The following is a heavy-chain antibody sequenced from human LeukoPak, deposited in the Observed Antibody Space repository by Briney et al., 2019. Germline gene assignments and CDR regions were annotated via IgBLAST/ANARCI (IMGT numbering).Heavy chain of an antibody. V-gene: IGHV4-39*07. CDR3: ARVGGANDYGLENFDY. CDR1: GGSISSSSYY. CDR2: IYYSGST. J-gene: IGHJ4*02. D-gene: IGHD4-17*01. Sequence: SETLSLTCTVSGGSISSSSYYWGWIRQPPGKGLEWIGSIYYSGSTYYNPSLKSRVTISVDTSKNQFSLKVSSVTAADTAVYYCARVGGANDYGLENFDYWGQGTLVTVSS.